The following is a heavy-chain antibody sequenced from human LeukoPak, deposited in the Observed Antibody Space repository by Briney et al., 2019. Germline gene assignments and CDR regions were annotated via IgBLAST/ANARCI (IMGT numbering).Heavy chain of an antibody. Sequence: ASVKVSCKASGYTFTGYYMHWVRQAPGQGLEWMGRINPNSGGTNYAQEFQGRVTMTRDTSISTAYMELSRLRSDDTAVYYCARTPASVYYYDSSGYYYSRAFDIWGQGTMVTVSS. D-gene: IGHD3-22*01. CDR1: GYTFTGYY. CDR3: ARTPASVYYYDSSGYYYSRAFDI. CDR2: INPNSGGT. J-gene: IGHJ3*02. V-gene: IGHV1-2*06.